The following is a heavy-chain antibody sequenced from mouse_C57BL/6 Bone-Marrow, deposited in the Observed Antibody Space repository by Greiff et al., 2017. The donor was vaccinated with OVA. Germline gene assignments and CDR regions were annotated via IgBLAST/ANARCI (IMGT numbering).Heavy chain of an antibody. CDR3: ARSTMVTSFAY. Sequence: QVQLQQSGPGLVQPSQSLSITCTVSGFSLTNYGVHWVRQSPGKGLEWLGVIWSGGSTDYNAAFISSLSISTDNSESQVFVIMNSLQADDTAIDYWARSTMVTSFAYWGQGTLVTVSA. CDR2: IWSGGST. V-gene: IGHV2-2*01. CDR1: GFSLTNYG. D-gene: IGHD2-1*01. J-gene: IGHJ3*01.